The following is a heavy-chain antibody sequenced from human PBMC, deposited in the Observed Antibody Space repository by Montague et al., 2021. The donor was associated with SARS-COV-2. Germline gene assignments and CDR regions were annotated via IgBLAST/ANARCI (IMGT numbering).Heavy chain of an antibody. Sequence: SETLSLTCTVSGGSITRNYYWGWIRQPPGKGLEWVGNIYYSRTTFINPXXKSRVTISVDASKNQFSLNLTSVTAADTAVYYCARPLVRGVPKAFDIWGQGALVIVSS. CDR3: ARPLVRGVPKAFDI. D-gene: IGHD3-10*01. J-gene: IGHJ3*02. V-gene: IGHV4-39*01. CDR1: GGSITRNYY. CDR2: IYYSRTT.